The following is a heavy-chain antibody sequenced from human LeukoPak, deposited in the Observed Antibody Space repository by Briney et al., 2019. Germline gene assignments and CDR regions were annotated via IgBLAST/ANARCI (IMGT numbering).Heavy chain of an antibody. Sequence: GRSLRLSCAASGFTFSSYWMSWVRQAPGKGLEWVANIKQDGSEKYYVDSVKGRFTISRDNAKNSLYLQMNSLRAEDTAVYYCARDKRPITHAFDLWGRGTMVTVSS. J-gene: IGHJ3*01. CDR1: GFTFSSYW. D-gene: IGHD3-10*01. CDR2: IKQDGSEK. CDR3: ARDKRPITHAFDL. V-gene: IGHV3-7*01.